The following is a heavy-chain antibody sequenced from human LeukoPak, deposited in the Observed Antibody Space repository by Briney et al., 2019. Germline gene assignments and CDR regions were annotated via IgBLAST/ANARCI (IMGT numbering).Heavy chain of an antibody. D-gene: IGHD2-2*01. CDR3: ATSLRYCSSTSCYGDY. CDR1: GFTFSSYS. V-gene: IGHV3-21*01. CDR2: ISSSSSYI. Sequence: PGGSLRLSCAASGFTFSSYSMNWVRQAPGKGLEWVSSISSSSSYIYYADSVKGRFTISRDNAKNSLYLQMNSLRAEDTAVYYCATSLRYCSSTSCYGDYWGQGTLVTVSS. J-gene: IGHJ4*02.